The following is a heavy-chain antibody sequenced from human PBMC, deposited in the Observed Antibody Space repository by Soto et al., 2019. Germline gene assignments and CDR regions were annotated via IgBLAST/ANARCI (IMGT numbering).Heavy chain of an antibody. V-gene: IGHV4-30-2*01. D-gene: IGHD3-10*01. J-gene: IGHJ4*02. CDR2: VYYGGTA. Sequence: SETLSLTCSVSGASLSSGGYSWSWFRRPPGKALEWIAYVYYGGTASYNPSLKSRVTISVESSQNQFSLTVKSGTAADTAAYLCARGNPQLREVFDFWGRGTQVTVSS. CDR3: ARGNPQLREVFDF. CDR1: GASLSSGGYS.